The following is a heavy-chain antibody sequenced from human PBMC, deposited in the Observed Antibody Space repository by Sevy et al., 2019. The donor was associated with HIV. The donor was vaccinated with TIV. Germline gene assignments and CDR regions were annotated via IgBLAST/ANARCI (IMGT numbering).Heavy chain of an antibody. CDR2: ISGGIAT. CDR1: GFTVSSNS. CDR3: TCDQWDHGSGSFYFAS. J-gene: IGHJ4*02. D-gene: IGHD3-10*01. Sequence: GGSLRLSCAASGFTVSSNSMSWVRQAPGKGLEWVSVISGGIATYYADSVKGRFNISRDNSENTLYLQMNSLKDDDTAVYSCTCDQWDHGSGSFYFASWGQGTLVTVSS. V-gene: IGHV3-53*01.